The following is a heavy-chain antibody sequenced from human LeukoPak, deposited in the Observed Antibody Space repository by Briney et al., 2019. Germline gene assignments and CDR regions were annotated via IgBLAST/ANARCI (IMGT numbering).Heavy chain of an antibody. CDR2: IYYSGST. J-gene: IGHJ5*02. V-gene: IGHV4-31*03. D-gene: IGHD3-10*01. CDR1: GGSLSSGGYY. Sequence: SETLSLTCTVSGGSLSSGGYYWSWIRQHPGKGLEWIGYIYYSGSTYYNPSLKSRVTISVDTSKNQFSLKLSSVTAADTAVYYCAREVVRGVYNWFDPWGQGTLVTVYS. CDR3: AREVVRGVYNWFDP.